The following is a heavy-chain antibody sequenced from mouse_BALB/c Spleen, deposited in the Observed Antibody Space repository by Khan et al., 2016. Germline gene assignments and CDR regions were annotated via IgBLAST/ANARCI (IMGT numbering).Heavy chain of an antibody. J-gene: IGHJ3*01. V-gene: IGHV10-1*02. D-gene: IGHD2-10*01. Sequence: EVQLQESGGGLVQPKGSLKLSCAASGFTFNTYAMNWVRQAPGKGLEWVARIRSKSNNYATYYADSVKDRFTISRDDSQSMLYLQMNNLKTEDTAMYYCVRLSYFAYWGQGTLVTVSA. CDR2: IRSKSNNYAT. CDR3: VRLSYFAY. CDR1: GFTFNTYA.